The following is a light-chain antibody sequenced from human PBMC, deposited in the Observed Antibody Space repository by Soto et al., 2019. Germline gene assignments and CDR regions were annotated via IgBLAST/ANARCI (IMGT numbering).Light chain of an antibody. CDR3: QQSYITPLT. J-gene: IGKJ4*01. CDR2: AAS. V-gene: IGKV1-39*01. CDR1: QAIDNY. Sequence: DIQMTQSPSSLSASVGDRVTITCRASQAIDNYLNWYQHKPGKAPELLILAASIVQSGVPSRFSGGGFGTDFSLNISSLHPEDFATYYCQQSYITPLTFGGGTKVEI.